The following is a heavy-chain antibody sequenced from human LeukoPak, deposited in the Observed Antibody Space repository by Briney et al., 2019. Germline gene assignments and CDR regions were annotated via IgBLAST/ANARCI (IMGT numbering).Heavy chain of an antibody. Sequence: GGSLRLSCAASGFTFSSYWMSWVRQAPGKGLEWVANIKQDGSEKYYVDSVKGRFTISRDNAKNSLYLQMNNLRVDGTAIYYCARDRPHSGYDFDYWGQGTLVTVSS. CDR2: IKQDGSEK. CDR3: ARDRPHSGYDFDY. V-gene: IGHV3-7*01. CDR1: GFTFSSYW. D-gene: IGHD5-12*01. J-gene: IGHJ4*02.